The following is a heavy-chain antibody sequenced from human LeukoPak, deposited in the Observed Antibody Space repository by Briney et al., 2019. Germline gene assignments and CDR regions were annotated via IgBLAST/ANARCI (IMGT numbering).Heavy chain of an antibody. CDR3: VRGEVHYYGSGSDY. Sequence: GGSLTLSCAASGFTFSSYNMNWLRQAPGKGLEGVSSISSSSSYIYYADSVKGRFTISRHNAKNSLYLQMNSLRAEDTAVYYCVRGEVHYYGSGSDYWGQGTLVTVSS. J-gene: IGHJ4*02. D-gene: IGHD3-10*01. CDR2: ISSSSSYI. V-gene: IGHV3-21*01. CDR1: GFTFSSYN.